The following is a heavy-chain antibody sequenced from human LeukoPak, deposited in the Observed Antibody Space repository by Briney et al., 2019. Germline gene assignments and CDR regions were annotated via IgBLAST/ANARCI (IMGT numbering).Heavy chain of an antibody. CDR1: GFTFSSYG. CDR3: ARGGAVAGLDY. CDR2: IWYDGSNK. Sequence: GGSLRLSCAASGFTFSSYGMHWVRQAPGKGLEWVAVIWYDGSNKYYADSVKGRFTISRDNSKYTLYLQMNSLRAEDTAVYYCARGGAVAGLDYWGQGTLVTVSS. V-gene: IGHV3-33*01. J-gene: IGHJ4*02. D-gene: IGHD6-19*01.